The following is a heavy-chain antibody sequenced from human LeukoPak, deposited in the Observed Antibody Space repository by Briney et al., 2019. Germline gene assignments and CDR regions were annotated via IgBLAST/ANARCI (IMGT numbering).Heavy chain of an antibody. V-gene: IGHV3-23*01. CDR3: AKSSGFPGGWFDP. J-gene: IGHJ5*02. Sequence: HPGGSLRLSCAASGFTFSSYAMNWVRQAPGKGLEWVSAISGSGGSTYYADSVKGRFTISRDNSKNTLYLQMNSLGAEDTAVYYCAKSSGFPGGWFDPWGQGTLVTVSS. CDR1: GFTFSSYA. CDR2: ISGSGGST. D-gene: IGHD3-16*01.